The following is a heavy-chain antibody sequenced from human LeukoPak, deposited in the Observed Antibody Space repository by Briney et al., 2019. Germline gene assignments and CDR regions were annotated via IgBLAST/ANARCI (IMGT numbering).Heavy chain of an antibody. Sequence: ASVKVSCKASGYTFTSYGISWVRQAPGQGLEWMGWINPNSGGTNYAQKFQGRVTMTRDTSISTAYMELSRLRSDDTAVYYCAREYYYGSGSSAYWGQGTLVTVSS. CDR1: GYTFTSYG. D-gene: IGHD3-10*01. CDR3: AREYYYGSGSSAY. J-gene: IGHJ4*02. CDR2: INPNSGGT. V-gene: IGHV1-2*02.